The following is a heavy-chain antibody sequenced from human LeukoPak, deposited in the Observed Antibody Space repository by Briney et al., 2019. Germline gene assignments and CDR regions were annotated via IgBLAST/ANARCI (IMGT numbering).Heavy chain of an antibody. CDR2: IYYSGST. V-gene: IGHV4-59*01. J-gene: IGHJ2*01. CDR3: ARRTDSGSWYFDL. D-gene: IGHD6-6*01. Sequence: SETLSLTCTASGGPIRNYYWSWIRLPPGMGLEWIGNIYYSGSTNYNPSLKSRVTISVETSKNQFSLNLSSVTAADTAVYYYARRTDSGSWYFDLWGRGTLVTVSS. CDR1: GGPIRNYY.